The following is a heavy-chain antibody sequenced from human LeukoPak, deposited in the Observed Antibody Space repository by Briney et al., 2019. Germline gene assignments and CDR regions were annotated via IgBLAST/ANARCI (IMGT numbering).Heavy chain of an antibody. Sequence: GGPLRLSCAPSGFTFSSYGMRCVRPAPGKGLEGVSAISGSGGSTYYAASVKGRFTISRDNSKNTLYLQVNSLRAEDTAVYYCAKDHRVWFGELFDYWGQGTLVTVSS. CDR1: GFTFSSYG. CDR2: ISGSGGST. CDR3: AKDHRVWFGELFDY. D-gene: IGHD3-10*01. V-gene: IGHV3-23*01. J-gene: IGHJ4*02.